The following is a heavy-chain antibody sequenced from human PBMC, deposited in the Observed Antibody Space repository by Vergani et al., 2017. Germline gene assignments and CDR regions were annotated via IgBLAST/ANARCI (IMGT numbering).Heavy chain of an antibody. J-gene: IGHJ3*01. CDR2: VYWNDDE. CDR1: GFSLTTGGEG. V-gene: IGHV2-5*01. Sequence: QITLRESGPTLVKPTQTLTLTCTFSGFSLTTGGEGVGWIRQPPGRALGWLAFVYWNDDERYSPSLKSRDTITKDTSKNVVIVTMADMDRVDTATYYCVHSLGSLDGDVAFDVWGRGTVVTVSS. D-gene: IGHD2-15*01. CDR3: VHSLGSLDGDVAFDV.